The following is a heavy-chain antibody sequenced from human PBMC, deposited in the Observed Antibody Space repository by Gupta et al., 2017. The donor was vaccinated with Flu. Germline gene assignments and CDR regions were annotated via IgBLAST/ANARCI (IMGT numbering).Heavy chain of an antibody. J-gene: IGHJ3*02. V-gene: IGHV3-23*01. CDR3: AKGESANCHSAFDI. CDR1: VFTFSSYA. Sequence: EVQLLQSGGGWVQPGGSLRLSCAASVFTFSSYALSWVRQAPGKGLEWVSGFSGSGGSTYYADSVKGRFTISRDNSKNTLYLQMNSLRAEDTSLYYCAKGESANCHSAFDIWGQGTMVTVSS. D-gene: IGHD1-1*01. CDR2: FSGSGGST.